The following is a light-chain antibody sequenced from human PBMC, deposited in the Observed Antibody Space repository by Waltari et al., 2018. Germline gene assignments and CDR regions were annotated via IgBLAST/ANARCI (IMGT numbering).Light chain of an antibody. CDR1: SSDVGYYNF. V-gene: IGLV2-14*03. J-gene: IGLJ2*01. Sequence: QSALTQPASVSGSPGQSITISCTGTSSDVGYYNFVSWYQQHQGKVPKLMIYDVSIRPSGVPDRFSCSKSGNTASLTISGLQAEDEADYYCSSYTSSNTLVIFGGGTKLTVL. CDR2: DVS. CDR3: SSYTSSNTLVI.